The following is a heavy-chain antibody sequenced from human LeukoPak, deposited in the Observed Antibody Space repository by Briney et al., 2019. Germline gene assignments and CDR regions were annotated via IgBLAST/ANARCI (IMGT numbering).Heavy chain of an antibody. V-gene: IGHV3-30-3*01. CDR2: ISYDGSNK. CDR1: GFTFSSYA. Sequence: GGSLRLSCAASGFTFSSYAMHWVRQAPGKGLEWVAVISYDGSNKYYADSVKGRFTISRDNSKNTLYLQMNGLRAEDTAVYYCARDYTTDLPDYWGQGTLVTVSS. CDR3: ARDYTTDLPDY. J-gene: IGHJ4*02. D-gene: IGHD1-14*01.